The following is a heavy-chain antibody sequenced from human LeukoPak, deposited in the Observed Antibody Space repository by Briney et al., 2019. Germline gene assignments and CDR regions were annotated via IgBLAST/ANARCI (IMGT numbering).Heavy chain of an antibody. Sequence: PSETLSLTCTVSGGSISSYYWSWTRQPPGKGLEWIGYIYYSGSTNYNPSLKSRVTISVDTSKNQFSLKLSSVTAADTAVYYCARDYYDSSGYYDGMDVWGQGTTVTVSS. J-gene: IGHJ6*02. D-gene: IGHD3-22*01. CDR2: IYYSGST. V-gene: IGHV4-59*01. CDR1: GGSISSYY. CDR3: ARDYYDSSGYYDGMDV.